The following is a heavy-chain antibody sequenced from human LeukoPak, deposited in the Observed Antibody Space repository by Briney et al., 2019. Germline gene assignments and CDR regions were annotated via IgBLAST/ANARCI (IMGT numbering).Heavy chain of an antibody. Sequence: PSETLSLTCTVSGGSISSHYWSWIRQPAGKGLERIGRIYTSGSTNYNPSLKSGVAMSVDMSKNQFSLKLSPVTAADTAVYYCARENLAAAGTRGGYYYYYYMDVWGKGTTVTVSS. D-gene: IGHD6-13*01. J-gene: IGHJ6*03. CDR2: IYTSGST. CDR3: ARENLAAAGTRGGYYYYYYMDV. CDR1: GGSISSHY. V-gene: IGHV4-4*07.